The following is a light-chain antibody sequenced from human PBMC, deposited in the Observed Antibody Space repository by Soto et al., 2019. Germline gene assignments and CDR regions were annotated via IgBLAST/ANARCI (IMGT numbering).Light chain of an antibody. CDR2: GAS. J-gene: IGKJ1*01. Sequence: EIVLTQSPGTLSLSPGERATLSCKASQSVSSSSLAWYQQKPGQAPRLLIYGASSRATGIPDRFSGSGSGTDFTLTISRLEPEDFAVYSCQQYGSSRRTFGQGTTVEIK. CDR3: QQYGSSRRT. CDR1: QSVSSSS. V-gene: IGKV3-20*01.